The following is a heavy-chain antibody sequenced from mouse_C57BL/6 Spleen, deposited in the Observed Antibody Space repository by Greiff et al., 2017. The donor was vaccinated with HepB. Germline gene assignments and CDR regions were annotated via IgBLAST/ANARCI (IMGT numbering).Heavy chain of an antibody. Sequence: VQLKESGPELVKPGASVKMSCKASGYTFTDYNMHWVKQSHGKSLEWIGYINPNNGGTSYNQKFKGKATLTVNKSSSTAYMELRSLTSEDSAVYYCARSRTGTPFAYWGQGTLVTVSA. J-gene: IGHJ3*01. CDR2: INPNNGGT. D-gene: IGHD4-1*01. CDR3: ARSRTGTPFAY. CDR1: GYTFTDYN. V-gene: IGHV1-22*01.